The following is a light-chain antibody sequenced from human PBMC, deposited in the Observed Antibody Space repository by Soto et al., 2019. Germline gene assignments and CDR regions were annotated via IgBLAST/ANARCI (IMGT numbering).Light chain of an antibody. Sequence: HSVLTQAASGSVFPGQSIGISCTRTSSDVGGYNSVSWYQQHPGKAPQLMIYDVSYRPSGVSDRFSGSKSGNTASLTVSGLRAEDEADYYCSSYASTATRVFGGGTKVTVL. CDR1: SSDVGGYNS. V-gene: IGLV2-14*01. J-gene: IGLJ3*02. CDR2: DVS. CDR3: SSYASTATRV.